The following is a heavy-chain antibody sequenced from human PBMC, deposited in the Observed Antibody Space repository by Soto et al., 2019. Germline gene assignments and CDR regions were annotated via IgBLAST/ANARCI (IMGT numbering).Heavy chain of an antibody. CDR2: ISGSGGST. CDR3: ATGPTLVIAIHGY. V-gene: IGHV3-23*01. D-gene: IGHD2-21*01. J-gene: IGHJ4*02. Sequence: EVQLLESGGGLVQPGGSLRLSCVASGFTFSSYAMSWVRQAPGKGLEWVSAISGSGGSTYYADSVKGRFTISRDNSKNTLYLQMNSLRAEDTAVYYCATGPTLVIAIHGYWGQGTLVTVSS. CDR1: GFTFSSYA.